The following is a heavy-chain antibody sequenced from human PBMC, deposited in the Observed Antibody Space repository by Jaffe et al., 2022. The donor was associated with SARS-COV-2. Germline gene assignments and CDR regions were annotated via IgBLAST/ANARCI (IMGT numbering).Heavy chain of an antibody. CDR3: AKVVGLYCSGGSCYPDY. J-gene: IGHJ4*02. CDR2: ISYDGSNK. CDR1: GFTFSSYG. D-gene: IGHD2-15*01. Sequence: QVQLVESGGGVVQPGRSLRLSCAASGFTFSSYGMHWVRQAPGKGLEWVAVISYDGSNKYYADSVKGRFTISRDNSKNTLYLQMNSLRAEDTAVYYCAKVVGLYCSGGSCYPDYWGQGTLVTVSS. V-gene: IGHV3-30*18.